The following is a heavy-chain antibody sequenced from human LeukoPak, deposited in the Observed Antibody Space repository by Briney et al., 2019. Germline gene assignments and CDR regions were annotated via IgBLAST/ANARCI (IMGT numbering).Heavy chain of an antibody. J-gene: IGHJ4*02. D-gene: IGHD3-22*01. CDR3: AKRGVVIRVILVGFHKEAYYFDS. V-gene: IGHV3-23*01. CDR1: GITLSNYG. Sequence: GGSLRLSCTVSGITLSNYGMSWVRQAPGKGLEWVAGISDSGGRTNYTDSVKGRFTVSRDSPKNTLYLQMNRLRAEDTALYFCAKRGVVIRVILVGFHKEAYYFDSWGQGALVTVSS. CDR2: ISDSGGRT.